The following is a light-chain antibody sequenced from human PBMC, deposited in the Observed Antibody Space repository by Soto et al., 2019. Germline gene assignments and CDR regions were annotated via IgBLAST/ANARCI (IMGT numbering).Light chain of an antibody. CDR3: QQSYDTPRT. Sequence: DIQMTQSPSSLSASVGDRVTVTCRASQSISSYLNWYQQKPGKAPNLLIYAASSLHSGVPSRFSGSGSGTDFTLTISSLQPEDFATYYCQQSYDTPRTFGQGTKV. J-gene: IGKJ1*01. CDR1: QSISSY. V-gene: IGKV1-39*01. CDR2: AAS.